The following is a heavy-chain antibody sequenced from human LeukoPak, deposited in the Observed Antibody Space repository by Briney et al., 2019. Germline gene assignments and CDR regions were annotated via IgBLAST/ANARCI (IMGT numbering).Heavy chain of an antibody. CDR2: IYTTGLT. CDR3: ARDGLRWSPYFDY. Sequence: PSETLSLTCTVSGDTISSGSYYWTWLRQPAGKGLEWIGRIYTTGLTNYSPSLRSRVTISIDTSRNQFSLKLTSVTAADTAVYYCARDGLRWSPYFDYWGQGTLVTVSS. J-gene: IGHJ4*02. D-gene: IGHD4-23*01. CDR1: GDTISSGSYY. V-gene: IGHV4-61*02.